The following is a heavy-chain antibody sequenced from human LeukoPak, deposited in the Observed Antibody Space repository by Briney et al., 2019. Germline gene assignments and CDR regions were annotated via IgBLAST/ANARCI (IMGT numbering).Heavy chain of an antibody. CDR1: GFTFSSYG. CDR2: IPYDGSNK. J-gene: IGHJ4*02. Sequence: GGSLRLSCAASGFTFSSYGMHWVRQAPGKGLEWVAVIPYDGSNKYYADSVKGRFTISRDNSKNTLYLQMNSLRAEDTAVYYCAKDRYCSGGSCYGFDYWGQGTLVTVSS. D-gene: IGHD2-15*01. CDR3: AKDRYCSGGSCYGFDY. V-gene: IGHV3-30*18.